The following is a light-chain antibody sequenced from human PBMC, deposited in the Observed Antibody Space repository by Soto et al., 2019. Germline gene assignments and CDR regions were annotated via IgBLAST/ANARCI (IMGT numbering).Light chain of an antibody. Sequence: QSVLTQPRSVSASHGQSVAISCTGTSSDVGGYNYVSWYQQHPGKAPKLMIYDVSKQSSGVPDRFSGSKSGNTASLTISGLQADVEADYYCCSYAGSPYVFGTGTKLTVL. J-gene: IGLJ1*01. CDR3: CSYAGSPYV. CDR2: DVS. CDR1: SSDVGGYNY. V-gene: IGLV2-11*01.